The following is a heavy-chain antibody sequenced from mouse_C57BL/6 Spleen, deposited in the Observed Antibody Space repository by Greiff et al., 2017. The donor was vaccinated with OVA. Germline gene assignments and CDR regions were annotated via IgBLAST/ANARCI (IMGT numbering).Heavy chain of an antibody. Sequence: QVQLQQSGAELVKPGASVKLSCKASGYTFTSYWMHWVKQRPGRGLEWIGRIDPNSGGTKYNEKFKSKATLTVDKPSSTAYMQLSSLTSEDSAVYYCSIYYDYDVSYYYAMDYWGQGTSVTVSS. J-gene: IGHJ4*01. CDR2: IDPNSGGT. CDR3: SIYYDYDVSYYYAMDY. CDR1: GYTFTSYW. D-gene: IGHD2-4*01. V-gene: IGHV1-72*01.